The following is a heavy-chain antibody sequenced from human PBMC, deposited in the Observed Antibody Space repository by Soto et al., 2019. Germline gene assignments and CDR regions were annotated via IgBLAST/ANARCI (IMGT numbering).Heavy chain of an antibody. CDR1: GYTFTNYY. V-gene: IGHV1-46*03. CDR3: ARSDMGGAAALDV. CDR2: INPSGGGP. J-gene: IGHJ3*01. D-gene: IGHD3-16*01. Sequence: QVQLMQSGAEVKQPGASVKVSCKASGYTFTNYYMHWVRQVPGQGLEWMGIINPSGGGPAHAQNFRGRLTTTSDTSTTTIYMELNSLRSEDTAVYFCARSDMGGAAALDVWGQGTMVTVSS.